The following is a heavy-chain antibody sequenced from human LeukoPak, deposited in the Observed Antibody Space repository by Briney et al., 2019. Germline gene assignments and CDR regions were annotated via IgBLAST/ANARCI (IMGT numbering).Heavy chain of an antibody. CDR1: GGTFSSYA. Sequence: ASVKVSCKASGGTFSSYAISWVRQAPGQGLEWMGGIIPIFGTANYAQKFQGRVTITADKSTSTAYMELSSLRSEDTAVYYCARGRGDSIQLWLRSYYYYMDVWGKGTTVTVSS. CDR2: IIPIFGTA. V-gene: IGHV1-69*06. CDR3: ARGRGDSIQLWLRSYYYYMDV. J-gene: IGHJ6*03. D-gene: IGHD5-18*01.